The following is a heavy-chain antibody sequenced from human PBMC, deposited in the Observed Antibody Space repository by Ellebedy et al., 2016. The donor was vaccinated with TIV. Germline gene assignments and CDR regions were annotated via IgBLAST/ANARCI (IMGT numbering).Heavy chain of an antibody. CDR1: GFTFSSYG. D-gene: IGHD3-22*01. V-gene: IGHV3-30*03. CDR3: ARDHPGYYDSSGYIDY. Sequence: GESLKISXAASGFTFSSYGMHWVRQAPSKGLEWVAVISYDGSNKYYADSVKGRFTISRDNSKNTLYLQMNSLRAEDTAVYYCARDHPGYYDSSGYIDYWGQGTLVTVSS. CDR2: ISYDGSNK. J-gene: IGHJ4*02.